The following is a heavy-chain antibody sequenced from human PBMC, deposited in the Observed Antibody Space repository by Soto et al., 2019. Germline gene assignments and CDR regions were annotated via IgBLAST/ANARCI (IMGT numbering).Heavy chain of an antibody. D-gene: IGHD3-3*01. Sequence: ASVKVSCKASGYTFTSYDINWVRQATGQGLEWMGWMNPNSGNTGYAQKSQGRVTMTRNTSISTAYMELSSLRSEDTAVYYCARAPREYYDFWSGYLSGYYYYYMDVWGKGTTVTVSS. J-gene: IGHJ6*03. CDR2: MNPNSGNT. CDR3: ARAPREYYDFWSGYLSGYYYYYMDV. V-gene: IGHV1-8*01. CDR1: GYTFTSYD.